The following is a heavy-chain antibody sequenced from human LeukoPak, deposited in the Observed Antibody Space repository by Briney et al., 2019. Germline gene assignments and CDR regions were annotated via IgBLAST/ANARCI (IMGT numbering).Heavy chain of an antibody. CDR2: IFPVFGTP. Sequence: SVKVSCKASGGTFNNFAICWVRQAPGQGLEWMGGIFPVFGTPTYAQKFQGRVTITADESTRKAHMELSSLRSDDTAVYYCARGPHTSSWYKHAFDIWAQGTMVTVSS. CDR1: GGTFNNFA. V-gene: IGHV1-69*13. D-gene: IGHD6-13*01. J-gene: IGHJ3*02. CDR3: ARGPHTSSWYKHAFDI.